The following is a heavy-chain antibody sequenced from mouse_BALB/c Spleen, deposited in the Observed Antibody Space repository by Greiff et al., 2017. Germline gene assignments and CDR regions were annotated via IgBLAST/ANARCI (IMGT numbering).Heavy chain of an antibody. CDR2: ILPGSGST. D-gene: IGHD2-12*01. V-gene: IGHV1-9*01. J-gene: IGHJ3*01. CDR3: ASEDDGRIAY. Sequence: QVQLQQSGAELMKPGASVKISCKATGYTFSSYWIEWVKQRPGHGLEWIGEILPGSGSTNYNEKFKGKATFTADTSSNTSYMQLSSLTSEVAAVYYCASEDDGRIAYWGQGTLVTVSA. CDR1: GYTFSSYW.